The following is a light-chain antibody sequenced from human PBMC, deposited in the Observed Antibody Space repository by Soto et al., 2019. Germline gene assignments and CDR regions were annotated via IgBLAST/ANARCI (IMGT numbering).Light chain of an antibody. Sequence: DIQMTQSPSSLPASVGDRVTITCRASQSISTYLNWYQQKPGKAPNLLIYTASTLQTGVPSRFTGSGSGTDFTLTVTNMQPEDFATYYCQQSHRTPYTFGQGTKVDIK. CDR2: TAS. J-gene: IGKJ2*01. CDR1: QSISTY. V-gene: IGKV1-39*01. CDR3: QQSHRTPYT.